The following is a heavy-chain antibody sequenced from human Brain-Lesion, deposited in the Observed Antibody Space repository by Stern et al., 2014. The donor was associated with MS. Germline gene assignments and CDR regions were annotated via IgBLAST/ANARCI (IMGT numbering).Heavy chain of an antibody. J-gene: IGHJ4*02. CDR3: ARSPATPSGYDRFDY. V-gene: IGHV5-51*03. CDR2: IFPRGSNT. D-gene: IGHD5-12*01. Sequence: EVQLVESGAEVKKPGESLKLSCEASGYLFDDYWIGWVRQMSGRGLELVAIIFPRGSNTRYSPSVQGQVTISADKSISTAYLQWSSLKAWATAIYYWARSPATPSGYDRFDYWGQGALVTVSS. CDR1: GYLFDDYW.